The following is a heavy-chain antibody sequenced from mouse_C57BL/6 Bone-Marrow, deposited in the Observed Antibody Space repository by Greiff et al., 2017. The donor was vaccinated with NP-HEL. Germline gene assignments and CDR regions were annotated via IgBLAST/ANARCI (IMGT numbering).Heavy chain of an antibody. J-gene: IGHJ2*01. CDR3: TTPYYYGSSSLDY. CDR1: GFNIKDDY. D-gene: IGHD1-1*01. V-gene: IGHV14-4*01. CDR2: IDPENGDT. Sequence: VQLQQSGAELVRPGASVKLSCTASGFNIKDDYMHWVKQRPEQGLEWIGWIDPENGDTEYASKFQGKATITADTSSNTAYLQLSSLTSEDTAVYYCTTPYYYGSSSLDYWGQGTTLTVSS.